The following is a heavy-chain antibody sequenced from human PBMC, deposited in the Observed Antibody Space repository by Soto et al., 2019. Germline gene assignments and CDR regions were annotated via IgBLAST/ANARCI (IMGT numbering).Heavy chain of an antibody. CDR2: INHSGST. CDR1: GGSFSGYY. CDR3: ARGRIAVTPMGRNWFDP. D-gene: IGHD6-19*01. V-gene: IGHV4-34*01. Sequence: SETLSLTCAVYGGSFSGYYWTWIRQPPGTGLEWIGEINHSGSTYYNPSLKSRVTISVDTSKNQFSLKLSSVTAADTAVYYCARGRIAVTPMGRNWFDPWGQGTLVTVSS. J-gene: IGHJ5*02.